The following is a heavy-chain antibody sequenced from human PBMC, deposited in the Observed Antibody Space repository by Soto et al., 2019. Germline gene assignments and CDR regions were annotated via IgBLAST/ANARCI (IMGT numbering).Heavy chain of an antibody. Sequence: KPSETLSLTCAVYGGSFSGYYWSWIRQPPGKGLEWIGEINHSGSTNYNPSLKSRVTISVDTSKNQFSLKLSSVTAADTAVYYCARRITIFGVVIIPRGYYFDYWGQGTLVTVSS. CDR1: GGSFSGYY. CDR2: INHSGST. J-gene: IGHJ4*02. D-gene: IGHD3-3*01. CDR3: ARRITIFGVVIIPRGYYFDY. V-gene: IGHV4-34*01.